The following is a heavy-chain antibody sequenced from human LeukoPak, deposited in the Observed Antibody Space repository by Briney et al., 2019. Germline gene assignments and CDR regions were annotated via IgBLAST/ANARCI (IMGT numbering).Heavy chain of an antibody. V-gene: IGHV4-39*01. Sequence: SETLSLTCSVSGGFISSSSYYWGWIRQPPGTGLEWIGSIYYVGSTYYNPSLKSRVTISVDTSKNQFSLKLSSVTAADTAVYYCARQESQQGLGDYWGQGTLVTVSS. CDR1: GGFISSSSYY. CDR2: IYYVGST. J-gene: IGHJ4*02. CDR3: ARQESQQGLGDY. D-gene: IGHD6-13*01.